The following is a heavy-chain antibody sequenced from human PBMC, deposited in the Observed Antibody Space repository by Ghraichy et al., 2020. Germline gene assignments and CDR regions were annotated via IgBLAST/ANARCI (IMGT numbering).Heavy chain of an antibody. J-gene: IGHJ2*01. CDR2: MYHDGDS. Sequence: SETLSLTCAVSGDSIKTSVWWSWLRQPPGKGLEWIGEMYHDGDSNYSPSLKSRVTISVDKSKNQFSLTLRSLTDADTAVYYCAKKPITHDLMTVWGGGTLVTVSS. CDR1: GDSIKTSVW. CDR3: AKKPITHDLMTV. V-gene: IGHV4-4*02. D-gene: IGHD3-9*01.